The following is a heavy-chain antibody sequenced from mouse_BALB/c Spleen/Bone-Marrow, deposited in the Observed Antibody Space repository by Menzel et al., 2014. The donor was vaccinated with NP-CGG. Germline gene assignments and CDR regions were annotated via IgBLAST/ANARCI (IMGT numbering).Heavy chain of an antibody. Sequence: VQLQESGPELVKPGASVKISCKASGYAFGSSWMNWVKQRPGQGLEWIERIYPGDGDTNYNGKSKDKATLTADKSSSTAYMQLSSLTSVDSAVYFCARGGNYRFDYWGQGTALTVSS. CDR1: GYAFGSSW. V-gene: IGHV1-82*01. CDR3: ARGGNYRFDY. J-gene: IGHJ2*01. CDR2: IYPGDGDT. D-gene: IGHD2-1*01.